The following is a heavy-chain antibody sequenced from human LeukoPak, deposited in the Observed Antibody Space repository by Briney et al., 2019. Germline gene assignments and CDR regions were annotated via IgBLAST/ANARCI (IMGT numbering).Heavy chain of an antibody. CDR3: ARLLIDYDSSVLFDY. V-gene: IGHV4-39*01. D-gene: IGHD3-22*01. Sequence: SETLSLTCTVSGGSISSSSYYWGWIRQPPGKGLEWIGSIYYSGSTYYNPSLKSRVTISVGTSKNQFSLKLSSVTAADTAVYYCARLLIDYDSSVLFDYWGQGTLVTVSS. CDR2: IYYSGST. CDR1: GGSISSSSYY. J-gene: IGHJ4*02.